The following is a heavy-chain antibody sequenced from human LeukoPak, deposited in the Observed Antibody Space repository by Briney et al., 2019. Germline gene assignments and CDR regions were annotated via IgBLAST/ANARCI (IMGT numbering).Heavy chain of an antibody. J-gene: IGHJ2*01. CDR2: IYHSGST. V-gene: IGHV4-4*02. CDR3: ARQVVGWLLVRHFDR. D-gene: IGHD2-21*02. Sequence: SWVRQPPGKGLEWIGEIYHSGSTNYNPSLKSRVTISVDKSKNQFSLKLSSVTATDTAVYYCARQVVGWLLVRHFDRWGRGTLVTVSS.